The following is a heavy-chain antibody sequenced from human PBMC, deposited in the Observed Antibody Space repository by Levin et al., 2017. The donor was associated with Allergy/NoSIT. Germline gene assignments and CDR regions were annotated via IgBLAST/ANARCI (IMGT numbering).Heavy chain of an antibody. CDR2: ISWNSGNI. Sequence: GGSLRLSCAASGFSFHGCAMHWVRQAPGKGLEWVSGISWNSGNIVYADSVKGRFTVSRDNAKNSLFLQTNSLKPEDTAFYYCAKDITARCYYYGLDVWGQGTTVTVSS. CDR1: GFSFHGCA. D-gene: IGHD4-17*01. V-gene: IGHV3-9*01. CDR3: AKDITARCYYYGLDV. J-gene: IGHJ6*02.